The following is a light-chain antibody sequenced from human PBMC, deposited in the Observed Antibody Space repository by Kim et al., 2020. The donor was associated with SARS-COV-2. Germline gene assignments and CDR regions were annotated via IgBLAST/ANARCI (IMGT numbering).Light chain of an antibody. J-gene: IGKJ1*01. CDR1: QSVSSSY. CDR2: GAS. V-gene: IGKV3-20*01. CDR3: QQYGSSLTWT. Sequence: IVLTQSPGTLSLSPGERATLSCRASQSVSSSYLAWYQQKPGQAPRLLIYGASSRATGIPDRFSGSGSGTDFTLTISRLEPEDFAVYYCQQYGSSLTWTFGQGTKLEI.